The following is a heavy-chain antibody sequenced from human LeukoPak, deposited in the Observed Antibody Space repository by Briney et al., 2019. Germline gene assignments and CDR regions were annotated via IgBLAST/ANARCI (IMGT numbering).Heavy chain of an antibody. J-gene: IGHJ6*02. CDR2: ISGSGGST. CDR3: AKVSWEGFQYYYGMDV. D-gene: IGHD1-26*01. CDR1: GFTFSSYW. Sequence: PGGSLRLSCAASGFTFSSYWMHWVRQAPGKGLEWVSAISGSGGSTYYADSVKGRFTISRDNSKNTLYLQMNSLRAEDTAVYYCAKVSWEGFQYYYGMDVWGQGTTVTVSS. V-gene: IGHV3-23*01.